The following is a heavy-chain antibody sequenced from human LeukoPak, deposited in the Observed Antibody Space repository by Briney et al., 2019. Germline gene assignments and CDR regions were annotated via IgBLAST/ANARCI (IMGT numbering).Heavy chain of an antibody. CDR3: ARDHGWRRNFDY. D-gene: IGHD6-19*01. Sequence: GGSLRLSCAASGFTFSSYEMNWVRQAPGKGLEWVSGINWNGGSTGYADSVKGRFTISRDNAKNSLYLQMNSLRAEDTALYYCARDHGWRRNFDYWGQGTLVTVSS. J-gene: IGHJ4*02. CDR1: GFTFSSYE. CDR2: INWNGGST. V-gene: IGHV3-20*04.